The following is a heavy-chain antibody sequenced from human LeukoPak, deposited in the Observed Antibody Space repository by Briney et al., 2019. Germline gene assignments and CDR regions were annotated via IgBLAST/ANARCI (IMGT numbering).Heavy chain of an antibody. V-gene: IGHV4-30-2*01. CDR1: GGSISSSSYS. CDR2: IYRSGST. Sequence: SETLSLTCAVSGGSISSSSYSWSWIRQPPGQGLEWIGYIYRSGSTYYKSSLRSRVTISVDRSKNQFSLKLNSVTAADTAVYYCARGSTSGVATSFDYWGQGTLVTVSS. J-gene: IGHJ4*02. CDR3: ARGSTSGVATSFDY. D-gene: IGHD5-12*01.